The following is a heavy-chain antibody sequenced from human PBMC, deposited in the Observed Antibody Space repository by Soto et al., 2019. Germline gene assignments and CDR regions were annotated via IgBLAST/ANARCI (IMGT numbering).Heavy chain of an antibody. CDR2: IIPIFGTA. CDR3: VRGSGLDGYNPGYFDY. V-gene: IGHV1-69*13. CDR1: GGTFSSYA. J-gene: IGHJ4*02. Sequence: SVKVSCKASGGTFSSYAISWVRQAPGQGLEWMGGIIPIFGTANYAQKFQGRVTITADESTSTAYMELSSLRSEDTAVYYCVRGSGLDGYNPGYFDYWGQGTLVTVSS. D-gene: IGHD5-12*01.